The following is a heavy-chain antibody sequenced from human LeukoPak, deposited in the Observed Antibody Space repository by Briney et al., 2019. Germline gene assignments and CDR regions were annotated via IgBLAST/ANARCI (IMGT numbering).Heavy chain of an antibody. J-gene: IGHJ4*02. Sequence: PSETLSLTCTVSGGSISSSSYYWGWIRQPPGKGLEWIGSIYYSGSTYYNPSLKSRVTISVDTSKNQFSLKLSSVTAADTAVYYCARMKLCRGYGPRRGFFDYWGQGTLVTVSS. D-gene: IGHD5-18*01. CDR3: ARMKLCRGYGPRRGFFDY. V-gene: IGHV4-39*01. CDR1: GGSISSSSYY. CDR2: IYYSGST.